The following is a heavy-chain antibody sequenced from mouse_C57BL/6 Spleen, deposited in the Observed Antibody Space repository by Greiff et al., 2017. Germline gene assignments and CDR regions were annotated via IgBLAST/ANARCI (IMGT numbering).Heavy chain of an antibody. CDR3: AREEDYYGSSAWFAY. J-gene: IGHJ3*01. CDR1: GFTFSDYG. D-gene: IGHD1-1*01. Sequence: EVHLVESGGGLVKPGGSLKLSCAASGFTFSDYGMHWVRQAPEKGLEWVAYISSGSSTIYYADTVKGRFTISRDNAKNTLFLQMTSLRSEDTAMYYCAREEDYYGSSAWFAYWGQGTLVTVSA. V-gene: IGHV5-17*01. CDR2: ISSGSSTI.